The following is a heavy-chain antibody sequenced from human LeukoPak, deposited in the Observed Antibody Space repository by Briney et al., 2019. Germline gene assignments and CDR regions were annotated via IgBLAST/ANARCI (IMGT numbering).Heavy chain of an antibody. Sequence: ASVKVSCKASGYTFTSYYMHWVRQAPGQGLEWMGWISAYNGNTNYAQKLQGRVTMTTDTSTSTAYMELRSLRSDDTAVYYCARLFTDYYYYYMDVWGKGTTVTISS. D-gene: IGHD3-16*01. CDR1: GYTFTSYY. V-gene: IGHV1-18*04. J-gene: IGHJ6*03. CDR2: ISAYNGNT. CDR3: ARLFTDYYYYYMDV.